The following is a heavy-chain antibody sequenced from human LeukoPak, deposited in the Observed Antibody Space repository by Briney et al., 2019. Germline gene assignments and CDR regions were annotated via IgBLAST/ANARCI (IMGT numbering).Heavy chain of an antibody. J-gene: IGHJ6*03. CDR2: ISSSSSYI. Sequence: GGSLRLSCAASGFSFSTTWMSWVRQAPGKGLEWVSCISSSSSYIYYADSVKGRFTISRDNAKNSLYLQMNSLRAEDTAVYYCARARLMETRNYMDVWGKGTTVTVSS. V-gene: IGHV3-21*01. CDR1: GFSFSTTW. CDR3: ARARLMETRNYMDV. D-gene: IGHD3-3*01.